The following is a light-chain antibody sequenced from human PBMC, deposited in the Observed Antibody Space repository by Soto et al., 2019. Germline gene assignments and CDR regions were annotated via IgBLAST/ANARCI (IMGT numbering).Light chain of an antibody. CDR1: SSDVGSYNY. Sequence: QSALTQPASVSGSPGQSITISCTGTSSDVGSYNYVSWYQQHPGKAPKLMIYEVSDRPSGISSRFSGSKSGNTASLTISGPQTEDEADYYCSSHTRSSTYVFGTGTKVTVL. CDR2: EVS. CDR3: SSHTRSSTYV. V-gene: IGLV2-14*01. J-gene: IGLJ1*01.